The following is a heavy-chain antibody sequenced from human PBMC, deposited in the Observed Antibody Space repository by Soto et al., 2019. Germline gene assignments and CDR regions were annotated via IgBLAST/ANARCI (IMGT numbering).Heavy chain of an antibody. Sequence: QVQLQESGPRLVKPSQTLSLICTVSGDSINSVDYFWTWIRQPPGKGLEWIGYIHNSGSTFYNPSLSSRVTMSVATSTKHFSLKLRSLTAADTAVYFCARGDDWFDTWGQGTLVTVSS. CDR2: IHNSGST. CDR3: ARGDDWFDT. CDR1: GDSINSVDYF. V-gene: IGHV4-30-4*01. J-gene: IGHJ5*02.